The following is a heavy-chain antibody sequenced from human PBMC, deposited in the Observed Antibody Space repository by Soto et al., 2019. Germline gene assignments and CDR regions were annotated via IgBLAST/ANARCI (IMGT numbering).Heavy chain of an antibody. CDR3: ARGSSIVLVVTDAFDI. J-gene: IGHJ3*02. D-gene: IGHD3-22*01. CDR2: IWYDGSNK. V-gene: IGHV3-33*01. Sequence: QVQLVESGGGVVQPGRSLRLSCAASGFTFSSYGMHWVRQAPGKGLEWVAVIWYDGSNKYYADSVKGRFTISRDNSKNTLYLQMNSLRAEDTAVYYCARGSSIVLVVTDAFDIWGQGTMVTVSS. CDR1: GFTFSSYG.